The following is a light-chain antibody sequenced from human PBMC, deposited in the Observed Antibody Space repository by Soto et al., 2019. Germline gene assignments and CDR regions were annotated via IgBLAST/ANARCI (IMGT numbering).Light chain of an antibody. J-gene: IGKJ3*01. V-gene: IGKV3-20*01. CDR1: QSVSSST. CDR3: HLYGTLVIT. Sequence: EIVLTQSPGTLSLSPGERATLSCRTSQSVSSSTLAWYQQKPGQAPRLLIYGTSTRATRNPDRFSGSGSGTDFTLTISRLEPGDFAVYSCHLYGTLVITFGPGTKVDLK. CDR2: GTS.